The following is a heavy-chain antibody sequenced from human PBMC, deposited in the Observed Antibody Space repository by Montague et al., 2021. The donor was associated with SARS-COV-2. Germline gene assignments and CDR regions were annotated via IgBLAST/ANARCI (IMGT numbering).Heavy chain of an antibody. CDR1: GGSISSGGYY. V-gene: IGHV4-31*03. CDR2: IYYSGST. Sequence: TLSLTCTVSGGSISSGGYYWSWVRQHPGKGLEWIGYIYYSGSTYYNPSLKSRVTISVDTSKNQFSLKLSSVTAADTAVYYCARARITMIVVVNAFDIWGQGTMVTVSS. D-gene: IGHD3-22*01. CDR3: ARARITMIVVVNAFDI. J-gene: IGHJ3*02.